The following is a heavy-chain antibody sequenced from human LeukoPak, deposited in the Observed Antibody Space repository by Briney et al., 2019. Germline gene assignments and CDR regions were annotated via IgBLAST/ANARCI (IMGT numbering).Heavy chain of an antibody. CDR2: ITSSGNYM. CDR3: ARGSCSSTSCSIDY. J-gene: IGHJ4*02. D-gene: IGHD2-2*01. CDR1: GFTFSSHS. V-gene: IGHV3-21*01. Sequence: GGSLRLSCAASGFTFSSHSMNWVRQAPGKGLEWVSSITSSGNYMYYADSVKGRFTISRDNAKDSLYLQMNSLRAEDTAVYYCARGSCSSTSCSIDYWGQGTLVTVSS.